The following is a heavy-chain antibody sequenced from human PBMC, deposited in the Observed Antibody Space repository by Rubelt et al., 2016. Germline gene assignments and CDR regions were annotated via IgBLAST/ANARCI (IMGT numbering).Heavy chain of an antibody. J-gene: IGHJ5*02. CDR1: GGSISSSSYY. CDR2: IYYTGST. V-gene: IGHV4-39*07. CDR3: ASVNAQRDAMWFDP. D-gene: IGHD2-2*01. Sequence: QLQLQESGPGLVKPSETLSLTCTVSGGSISSSSYYWGWIRQPPGTGLEWIGGIYYTGSTYYNPSLKSRVTISVDKSKNQFSLKLRCVTAGDTALYYCASVNAQRDAMWFDPWGPGPLVIVSS.